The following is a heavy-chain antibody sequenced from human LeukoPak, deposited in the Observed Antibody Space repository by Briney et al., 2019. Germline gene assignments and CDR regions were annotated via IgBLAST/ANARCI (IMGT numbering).Heavy chain of an antibody. Sequence: GGSLRLSCAASGFTFSKYWMIWVRQAPGKGLERVSRINTDGTVTTYADSVKGRFTVSRDNADNTLFLQMNSVRDEDTAVYCCATKQWPAPPPDAWGKGSPVSVSS. D-gene: IGHD6-19*01. CDR2: INTDGTVT. J-gene: IGHJ6*04. CDR3: ATKQWPAPPPDA. V-gene: IGHV3-74*01. CDR1: GFTFSKYW.